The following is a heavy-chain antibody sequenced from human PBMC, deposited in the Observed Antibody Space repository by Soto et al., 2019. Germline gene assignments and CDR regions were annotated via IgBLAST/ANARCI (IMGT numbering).Heavy chain of an antibody. Sequence: SETLSLTCTVSDGSISSYYWSWIRQPPGKGLEWIGYMYNTGSTIYNPSLKSRVTISVDTSKNQFSLKLNSVTAADTAVYYCARDLWGYCGADCYPLDVWGQGTTVTVSS. CDR2: MYNTGST. D-gene: IGHD2-21*02. J-gene: IGHJ6*02. CDR3: ARDLWGYCGADCYPLDV. V-gene: IGHV4-59*01. CDR1: DGSISSYY.